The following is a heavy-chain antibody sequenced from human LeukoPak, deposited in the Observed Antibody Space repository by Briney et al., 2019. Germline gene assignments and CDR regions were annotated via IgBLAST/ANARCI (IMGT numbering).Heavy chain of an antibody. V-gene: IGHV4-34*01. CDR1: GGSFSGYY. Sequence: SETLSLTCGVYGGSFSGYYWSWIRQPPGKGLEWIGEVNHSGSTNYNPSLKSRVTISVDTSKNQFSLKLSSVTAADTAVYYCARHTYSGSYYNGEFDYWGQGTLVTVSS. CDR3: ARHTYSGSYYNGEFDY. CDR2: VNHSGST. J-gene: IGHJ4*02. D-gene: IGHD3-10*01.